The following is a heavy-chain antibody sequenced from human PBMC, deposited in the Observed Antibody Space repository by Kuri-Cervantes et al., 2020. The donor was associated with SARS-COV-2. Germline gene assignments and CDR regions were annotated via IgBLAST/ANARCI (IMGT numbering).Heavy chain of an antibody. D-gene: IGHD6-6*01. CDR2: ISSSSYI. CDR1: GFTFSSYS. V-gene: IGHV3-21*01. J-gene: IGHJ6*02. CDR3: ARGGLGGQLVDGTDV. Sequence: GESLKISCAASGFTFSSYSMNWVRQAPGKGLEWVSSISSSSYIYYADSVKGRFTISRDNAKNSLYLQMNSLRAEDTAVYYCARGGLGGQLVDGTDVWGQGTTVTVSS.